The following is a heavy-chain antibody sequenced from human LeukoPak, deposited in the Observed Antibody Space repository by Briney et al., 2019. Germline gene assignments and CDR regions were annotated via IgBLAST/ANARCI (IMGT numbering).Heavy chain of an antibody. V-gene: IGHV1-69*06. J-gene: IGHJ4*02. D-gene: IGHD3-16*02. CDR2: INPNIGTA. CDR1: GYTFSSYA. Sequence: GASVKVSCKASGYTFSSYAINWVRQAPGQGLEWMGWINPNIGTANYAQKFQGRVTITADKSTSTAYMELSSLRSEDTAVYYCARPGRSSYTHPFDYWGQGTLVTVSS. CDR3: ARPGRSSYTHPFDY.